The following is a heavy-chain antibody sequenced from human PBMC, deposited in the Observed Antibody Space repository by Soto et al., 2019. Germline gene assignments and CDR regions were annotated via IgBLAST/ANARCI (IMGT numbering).Heavy chain of an antibody. CDR2: INQDGSEN. Sequence: EVQLVESGGGSVQPGGSLRLSCVTSGFSFSTFWLNWVRQAPGRGLEWVANINQDGSENYYVDSVKGRFTISRDNAQNSQYLQMNGLRVEDTAVYYCLCGYSRSSTLGQGTLVTVSS. D-gene: IGHD5-12*01. CDR1: GFSFSTFW. J-gene: IGHJ5*02. CDR3: LCGYSRSST. V-gene: IGHV3-7*02.